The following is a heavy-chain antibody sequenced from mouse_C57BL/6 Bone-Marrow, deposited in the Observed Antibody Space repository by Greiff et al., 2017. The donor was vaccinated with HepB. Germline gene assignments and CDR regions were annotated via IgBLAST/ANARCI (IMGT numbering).Heavy chain of an antibody. CDR2: IYPGDGDT. CDR1: GYAFSSSW. D-gene: IGHD1-1*01. CDR3: AREFITTVVADWYFDV. V-gene: IGHV1-82*01. Sequence: VKLQESGPELVKPGASVKISCKASGYAFSSSWMNWVKQRPGKGLEWIGRIYPGDGDTNYNGKFKGKATLTADKSSSTAYMQLSSLTSEDSAVYFCAREFITTVVADWYFDVWGTGTTVTVSS. J-gene: IGHJ1*03.